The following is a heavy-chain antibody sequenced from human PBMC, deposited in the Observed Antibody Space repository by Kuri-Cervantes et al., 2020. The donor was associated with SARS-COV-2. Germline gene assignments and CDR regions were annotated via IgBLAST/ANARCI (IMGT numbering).Heavy chain of an antibody. D-gene: IGHD3-16*02. V-gene: IGHV3-23*01. CDR2: ISVSGDNT. J-gene: IGHJ4*02. Sequence: GESLKISCAASGFPFSSYAMRWVRQAPGKGLEWVSAISVSGDNTYYADSVKGRLIISRDNSKNTLYLQMNSLRAEDTAAYYCARSYDHYDYVWGSYRYTGRVGYFDYWGQGTLVTVSS. CDR1: GFPFSSYA. CDR3: ARSYDHYDYVWGSYRYTGRVGYFDY.